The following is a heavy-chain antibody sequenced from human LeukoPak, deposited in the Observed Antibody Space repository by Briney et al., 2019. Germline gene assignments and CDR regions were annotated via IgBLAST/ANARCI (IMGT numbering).Heavy chain of an antibody. CDR2: INYSGST. D-gene: IGHD6-19*01. V-gene: IGHV4-59*08. J-gene: IGHJ4*02. CDR3: ARHLKSASGWNYFDY. Sequence: SETLSLTCTVSGGSISTYYWSWIRQPPGKGLEWIGYINYSGSTNYNPSLKSRVSISVDTSKNQFSLKLSSVTAADTALYYCARHLKSASGWNYFDYWGQGTLVTVSS. CDR1: GGSISTYY.